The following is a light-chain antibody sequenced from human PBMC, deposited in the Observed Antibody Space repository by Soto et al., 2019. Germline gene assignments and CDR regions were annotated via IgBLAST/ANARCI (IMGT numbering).Light chain of an antibody. V-gene: IGLV2-14*01. J-gene: IGLJ1*01. CDR1: SSDVGGYNY. CDR2: EVS. CDR3: SSYTSSSTCHYV. Sequence: QSALTQPASVSGSPGQSITISCTGTSSDVGGYNYVSWYQQHPGKAPKLMIYEVSNRPSGVSNRFSGSKSGNTASLTISGLQAEDEADYYCSSYTSSSTCHYVFGTGTKVTVL.